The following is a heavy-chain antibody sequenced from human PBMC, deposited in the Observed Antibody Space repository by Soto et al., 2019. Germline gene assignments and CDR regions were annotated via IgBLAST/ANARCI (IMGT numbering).Heavy chain of an antibody. Sequence: GGSLRLSCAASGFTFSSYSMNWVRQAPGKGLEWVSSISSSSYIYYADSVKGRFTISRDNAKNSLYLQMNSLRAEDTAVYYCARDRPYGYAFDIWGQGTMVTVSS. CDR2: ISSSSYI. CDR3: ARDRPYGYAFDI. CDR1: GFTFSSYS. V-gene: IGHV3-21*01. D-gene: IGHD3-16*01. J-gene: IGHJ3*02.